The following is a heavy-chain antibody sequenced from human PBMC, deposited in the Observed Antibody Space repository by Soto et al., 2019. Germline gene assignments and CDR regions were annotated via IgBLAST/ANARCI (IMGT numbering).Heavy chain of an antibody. CDR3: AKDMGRAAAGNYYFDY. J-gene: IGHJ4*02. CDR1: GFTFDDYA. CDR2: ISWNSGSL. D-gene: IGHD6-13*01. Sequence: GGSLRLSCAASGFTFDDYAMHWVRQAPGKGLEWASGISWNSGSLGYADSVKGRFTISRDNAKNSLYLQMNSLRAEDTALYYCAKDMGRAAAGNYYFDYWGQGTLVTVSS. V-gene: IGHV3-9*01.